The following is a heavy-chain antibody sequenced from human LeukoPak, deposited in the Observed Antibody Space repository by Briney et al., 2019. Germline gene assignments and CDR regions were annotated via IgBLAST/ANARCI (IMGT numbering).Heavy chain of an antibody. Sequence: SETLSLTCTVSGGSISSSNYYWGWIRQPPGRGLEWIGSIYYSGSTYYSPSLKSRVTISVDTSKNQFSLKLSSVTAADTAVYYCARIIEMATIFAPFDPWGQGTLVTVSS. CDR2: IYYSGST. J-gene: IGHJ5*02. V-gene: IGHV4-39*01. CDR1: GGSISSSNYY. D-gene: IGHD5-24*01. CDR3: ARIIEMATIFAPFDP.